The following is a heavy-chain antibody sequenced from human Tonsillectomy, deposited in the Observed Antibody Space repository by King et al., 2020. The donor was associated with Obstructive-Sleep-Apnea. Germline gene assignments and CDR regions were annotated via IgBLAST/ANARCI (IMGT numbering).Heavy chain of an antibody. D-gene: IGHD3-16*02. V-gene: IGHV1-24*01. CDR3: ATGVMITFGGVIVPPYYFDY. Sequence: QLVQSGAEVKKPGASVKVSCKVSGYTLTELSMHWVRQAPGKGLEWMGGFDPEDGETIYAQRFQGRVTITEDTPTDTAYMELSSLRSEDTAVYYCATGVMITFGGVIVPPYYFDYWGQGTLVTVSS. CDR2: FDPEDGET. J-gene: IGHJ4*02. CDR1: GYTLTELS.